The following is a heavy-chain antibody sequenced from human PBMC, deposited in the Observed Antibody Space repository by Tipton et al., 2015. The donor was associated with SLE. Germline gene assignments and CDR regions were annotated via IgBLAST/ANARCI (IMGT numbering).Heavy chain of an antibody. CDR3: AKGASSLRFLEWLSSGMDV. V-gene: IGHV3-23*01. D-gene: IGHD3-3*01. CDR2: ISGSGGST. J-gene: IGHJ6*02. Sequence: SLRLSCAASGFTFSSYGMSWVRQAPGKGLEWVSAISGSGGSTYYADSVKGRFTISRDNSKNTLYLQMNSLRAEDTAVYYCAKGASSLRFLEWLSSGMDVWGQGTTVTVSS. CDR1: GFTFSSYG.